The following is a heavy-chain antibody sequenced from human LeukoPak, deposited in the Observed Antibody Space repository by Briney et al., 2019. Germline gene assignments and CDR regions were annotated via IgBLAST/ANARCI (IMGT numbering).Heavy chain of an antibody. V-gene: IGHV3-20*04. Sequence: PGGSLRLSCAASGFTFSSYAMSWVRQAPGKGLEWVSGIKWNGGSTGYADSVKGRFTISRDNAKNSLYLQMNSLRGEDTALYFCARNYGGYDGTDYWGQGTLVTVSS. CDR1: GFTFSSYA. CDR2: IKWNGGST. CDR3: ARNYGGYDGTDY. J-gene: IGHJ4*02. D-gene: IGHD5-12*01.